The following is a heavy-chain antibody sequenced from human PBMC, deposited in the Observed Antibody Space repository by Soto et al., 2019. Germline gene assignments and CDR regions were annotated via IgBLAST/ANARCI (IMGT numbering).Heavy chain of an antibody. CDR2: INPGGGST. CDR3: AGGAGAAPRNYYFDF. V-gene: IGHV1-46*01. J-gene: IGHJ4*02. Sequence: GASVNVSCKASGYTFTNYYMHWVRQAPGQGLEWMGIINPGGGSTTYTQKFQGRLTMTRDTSTSTFSMELSSLRSEDTAVYYCAGGAGAAPRNYYFDFWGQGTLVTVSS. D-gene: IGHD6-13*01. CDR1: GYTFTNYY.